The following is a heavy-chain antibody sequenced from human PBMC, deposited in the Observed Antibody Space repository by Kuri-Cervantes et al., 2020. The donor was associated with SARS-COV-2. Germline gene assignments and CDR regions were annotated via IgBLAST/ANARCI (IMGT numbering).Heavy chain of an antibody. CDR1: GDSVSSNSVA. D-gene: IGHD2-8*02. J-gene: IGHJ5*02. V-gene: IGHV6-1*01. CDR3: ARDQVVYTPSNWFDP. CDR2: TYYRTKWYN. Sequence: SCAICGDSVSSNSVAWNWIRQPPSRGLEWLGSTYYRTKWYNDYAVSVKSRKTINPDTSKNQFSLQLNSATPEDSAVYYCARDQVVYTPSNWFDPWGQGTLVTVSS.